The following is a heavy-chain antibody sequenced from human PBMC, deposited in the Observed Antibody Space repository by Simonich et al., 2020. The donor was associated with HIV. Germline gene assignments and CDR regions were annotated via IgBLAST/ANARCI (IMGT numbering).Heavy chain of an antibody. D-gene: IGHD1-7*01. CDR2: INTNTGNP. CDR1: GYTFTTYA. V-gene: IGHV7-4-1*02. Sequence: QVQLVQSGSELKKPGASVKVSCKASGYTFTTYAMNWGRQAPGQGLEWMGWINTNTGNPPYAQGVTGRFVFALDTSVSTTYLQISSLKAEDTAVYYCARVAGVRPGTNWFDPWGQGTLVTVSS. CDR3: ARVAGVRPGTNWFDP. J-gene: IGHJ5*02.